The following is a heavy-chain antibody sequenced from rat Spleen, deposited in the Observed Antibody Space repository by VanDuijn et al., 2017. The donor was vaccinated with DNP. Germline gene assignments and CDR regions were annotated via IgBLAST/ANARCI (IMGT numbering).Heavy chain of an antibody. D-gene: IGHD1-11*01. J-gene: IGHJ2*01. CDR2: IIYDGSRT. CDR1: GFTFSSYD. CDR3: ATRDGGY. Sequence: EVQLVESGGGLLQPGRSLRLSCAASGFTFSSYDMAWVRQAPSKGLEWVATIIYDGSRTYYRDSVKGRFTISRDNAKSTLYLQMDSLRSEDTATYYCATRDGGYWGQGVMVTVSS. V-gene: IGHV5S10*01.